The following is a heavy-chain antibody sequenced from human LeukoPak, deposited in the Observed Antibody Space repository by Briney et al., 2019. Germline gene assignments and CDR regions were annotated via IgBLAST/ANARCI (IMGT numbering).Heavy chain of an antibody. CDR3: ARGSRYSYGRTQHYYYYYMDV. Sequence: EASVKLSCKASGGTFSSYAISWVRQAPGQGLEWMGGIIPNFGTANYAQKFQGRVTITTDESTSTAYMELSSLRSEDTAVYYCARGSRYSYGRTQHYYYYYMDVWGKGTTVTVSS. CDR2: IIPNFGTA. D-gene: IGHD5-18*01. CDR1: GGTFSSYA. J-gene: IGHJ6*03. V-gene: IGHV1-69*05.